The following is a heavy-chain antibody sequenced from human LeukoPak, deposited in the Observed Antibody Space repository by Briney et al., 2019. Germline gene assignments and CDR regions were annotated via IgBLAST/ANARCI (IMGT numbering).Heavy chain of an antibody. CDR2: INHSGST. Sequence: SETLSLTCAVYGGSFSGYYWSWIRQPPGKGLEWIGEINHSGSTNYNSSLKSRVTISVDTSANQFSLKLSSVTAADTAVYYCARRDYRKRMDYWGQGTLVTVSS. CDR3: ARRDYRKRMDY. D-gene: IGHD1-14*01. J-gene: IGHJ4*02. CDR1: GGSFSGYY. V-gene: IGHV4-34*01.